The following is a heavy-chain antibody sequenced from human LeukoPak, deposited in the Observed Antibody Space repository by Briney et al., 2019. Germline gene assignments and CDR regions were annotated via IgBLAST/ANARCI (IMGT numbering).Heavy chain of an antibody. CDR1: GGTFCSYA. Sequence: SVKVSCKASGGTFCSYAISWVRQAPGQGLEWMGRIIPIFGTANYAQKFQGRVTITTDESTSTAYMELSSLRSEDTAVYYCARSPGTGYYYYYMDVWGKGTTVTVSS. V-gene: IGHV1-69*05. J-gene: IGHJ6*03. D-gene: IGHD3-10*01. CDR3: ARSPGTGYYYYYMDV. CDR2: IIPIFGTA.